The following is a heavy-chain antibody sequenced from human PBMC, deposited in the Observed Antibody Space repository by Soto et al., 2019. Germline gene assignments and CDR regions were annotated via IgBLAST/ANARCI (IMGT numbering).Heavy chain of an antibody. J-gene: IGHJ6*03. CDR1: GGSISSYY. CDR2: IYYSGST. CDR3: AREGNGGDCSGGSCWGSASYYYYYMDV. V-gene: IGHV4-59*01. Sequence: SEPLSLTCTVSGGSISSYYWSWIRQPPGQGLEWIGYIYYSGSTNYNPSLKSRVTISVDTSKNQFSLKLSSVTAADTAVYYCAREGNGGDCSGGSCWGSASYYYYYMDVWGKGTTVTVSS. D-gene: IGHD2-15*01.